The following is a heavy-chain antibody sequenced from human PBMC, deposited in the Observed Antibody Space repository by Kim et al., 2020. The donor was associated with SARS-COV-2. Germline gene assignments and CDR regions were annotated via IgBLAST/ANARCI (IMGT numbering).Heavy chain of an antibody. CDR3: ARDGTAMVLLPRYYYYGMDV. V-gene: IGHV3-21*01. D-gene: IGHD5-18*01. CDR2: ISSSSSYI. Sequence: GGSLRLSCAASGFTFSSYSMNWVRQAPGKGLEWVSSISSSSSYIYYADSVKGRFTISRDNAKNSLYLQMNSLRAEDTAVYYCARDGTAMVLLPRYYYYGMDVWGQGTTVTVSS. CDR1: GFTFSSYS. J-gene: IGHJ6*02.